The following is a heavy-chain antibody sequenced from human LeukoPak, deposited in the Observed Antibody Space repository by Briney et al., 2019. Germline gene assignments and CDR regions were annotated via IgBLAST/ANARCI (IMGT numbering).Heavy chain of an antibody. CDR1: GFTFSSYG. CDR3: ATEEPNRHAFDI. Sequence: PGGSLRLSCAASGFTFSSYGMHWVRQAPGKGLEWVAFIRHDGSNKYYADSVKGRFAISRDTAQNFLYLQMNSLRVEDTGVYYCATEEPNRHAFDIWGQGTMVTVSS. CDR2: IRHDGSNK. D-gene: IGHD1-14*01. J-gene: IGHJ3*02. V-gene: IGHV3-30*02.